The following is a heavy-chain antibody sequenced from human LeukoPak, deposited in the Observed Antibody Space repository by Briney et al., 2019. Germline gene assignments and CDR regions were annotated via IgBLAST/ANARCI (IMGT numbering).Heavy chain of an antibody. Sequence: GASVKVSRKTSGYTFTDYYIHWVRQAPGQGLEWMGWINPNSGDTKYAQMFQGRVTLTRDTSITTAYMELSRLTSDDTAVYYCANTYSSGWYFHYWGQGTLVTVSS. CDR2: INPNSGDT. V-gene: IGHV1-2*02. CDR1: GYTFTDYY. D-gene: IGHD6-19*01. J-gene: IGHJ4*02. CDR3: ANTYSSGWYFHY.